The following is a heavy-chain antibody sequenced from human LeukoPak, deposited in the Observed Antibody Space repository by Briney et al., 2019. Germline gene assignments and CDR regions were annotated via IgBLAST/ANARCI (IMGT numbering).Heavy chain of an antibody. V-gene: IGHV1-2*02. CDR2: INPNSGGT. CDR3: ARERDDYSRIFDY. CDR1: GYTFTGYS. D-gene: IGHD4-11*01. J-gene: IGHJ4*02. Sequence: ASVKVSCKASGYTFTGYSMHWVRQAPGQGLEWMGWINPNSGGTNYAQKFQGRVTMTRDTSISTAYMELSRLRSDDPAVYYCARERDDYSRIFDYWGQGTLVTVSS.